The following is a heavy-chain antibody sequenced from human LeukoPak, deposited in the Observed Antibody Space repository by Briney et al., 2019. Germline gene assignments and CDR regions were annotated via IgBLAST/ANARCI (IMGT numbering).Heavy chain of an antibody. CDR3: AKRVGSNSGPFDY. D-gene: IGHD4-23*01. Sequence: GGSLRLSCAASGFTFRTCAVNWVRQAPGEGLEWVSSIRGGGDKTYYADSVQGRFTISRDDSRNTLCLQMNSLRAEDTAVYYCAKRVGSNSGPFDYWGQGILVTVSS. CDR1: GFTFRTCA. CDR2: IRGGGDKT. J-gene: IGHJ4*02. V-gene: IGHV3-23*01.